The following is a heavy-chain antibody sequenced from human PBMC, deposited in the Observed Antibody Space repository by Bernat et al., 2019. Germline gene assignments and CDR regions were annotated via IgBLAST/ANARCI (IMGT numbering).Heavy chain of an antibody. Sequence: EVQLVESGGGLVQPGGSLRLSCAASGITFSAYWMTWVRQAPGKGLEWVAKIKQDGSEKDYVDSVKGRFTISRDNAKNSLYLQMNSLRAEDTAVYYCARDLGSGWYNRFDYWGQGTPVTVSS. CDR2: IKQDGSEK. D-gene: IGHD6-19*01. V-gene: IGHV3-7*03. CDR1: GITFSAYW. CDR3: ARDLGSGWYNRFDY. J-gene: IGHJ4*02.